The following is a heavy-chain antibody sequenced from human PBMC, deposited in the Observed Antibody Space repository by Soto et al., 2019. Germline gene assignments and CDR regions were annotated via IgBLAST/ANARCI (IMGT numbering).Heavy chain of an antibody. CDR2: IIPILGIA. CDR3: ARDMGYYDSSGYYFRSRFDY. D-gene: IGHD3-22*01. Sequence: QVQLVQSGAEVKKPGSSVKVSCKASGGTFSSYTISWVRQAPGQGLEWMRRIIPILGIANYAQKFQGRVTITADKSTSTAYMELSRLRSEDTAVYYCARDMGYYDSSGYYFRSRFDYWGQGTLVTVSS. V-gene: IGHV1-69*08. J-gene: IGHJ4*02. CDR1: GGTFSSYT.